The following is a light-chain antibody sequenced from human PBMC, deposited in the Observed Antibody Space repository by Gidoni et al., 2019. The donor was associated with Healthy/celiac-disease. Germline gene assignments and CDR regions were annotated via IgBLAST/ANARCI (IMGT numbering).Light chain of an antibody. J-gene: IGKJ2*01. CDR3: QQYGSSPLYT. CDR1: QSVSSSY. V-gene: IGKV3-20*01. Sequence: DIVFTQSPGTLSLSPGERATLSCRASQSVSSSYLAWYQQKPGQDPRLLIYGASSRATGIPDRCSGSGSGTDFTITISRLEPEDFAVYYCQQYGSSPLYTFGQGTKLEIK. CDR2: GAS.